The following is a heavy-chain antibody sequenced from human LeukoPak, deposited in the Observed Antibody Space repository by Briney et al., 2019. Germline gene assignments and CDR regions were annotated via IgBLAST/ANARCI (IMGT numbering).Heavy chain of an antibody. CDR2: TYHRSKWYN. D-gene: IGHD6-19*01. CDR3: ARDRLLVAGTYYYYYGMDV. Sequence: SQTLSLTCAISGDSVSSNSAAWNWIRQSPSRGLEWLGRTYHRSKWYNDYAVSVKSRITINPDTSKNQFSLQLNSVTPEDTAVYYCARDRLLVAGTYYYYYGMDVWGQGTTVTVSS. J-gene: IGHJ6*02. CDR1: GDSVSSNSAA. V-gene: IGHV6-1*01.